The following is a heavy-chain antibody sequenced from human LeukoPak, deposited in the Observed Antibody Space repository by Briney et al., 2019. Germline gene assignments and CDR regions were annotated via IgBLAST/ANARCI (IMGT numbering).Heavy chain of an antibody. J-gene: IGHJ4*02. Sequence: GGSLRLSCAASGFTFSSYGMYWVRQAPGKGLAWVAYISGSSSTIYYADSVRGRLTISRDNAKNSLYLQMNSLRVEDTAVYYCARDSGDFWSGPYWGQGTLVTVSS. D-gene: IGHD3-3*01. CDR3: ARDSGDFWSGPY. V-gene: IGHV3-48*01. CDR2: ISGSSSTI. CDR1: GFTFSSYG.